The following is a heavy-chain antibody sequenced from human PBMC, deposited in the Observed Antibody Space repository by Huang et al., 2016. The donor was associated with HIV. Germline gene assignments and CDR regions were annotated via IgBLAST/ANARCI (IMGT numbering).Heavy chain of an antibody. V-gene: IGHV3-30-3*01. CDR1: GFTFCSYA. J-gene: IGHJ4*02. Sequence: QVQLVESGGGVVQPGRSLRLSCAASGFTFCSYAMHGVRQAQGKGLEWVAVISYAGSNKYYADAVKGRVTSTRDISTNTLYLAMNTLRIEDTAVDYCTRGCLLNDICSGWYLAHFDSWGQGTLVTVSS. CDR3: TRGCLLNDICSGWYLAHFDS. D-gene: IGHD6-19*01. CDR2: ISYAGSNK.